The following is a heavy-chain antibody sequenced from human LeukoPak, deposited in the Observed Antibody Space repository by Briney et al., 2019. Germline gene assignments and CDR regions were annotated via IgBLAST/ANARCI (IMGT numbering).Heavy chain of an antibody. CDR1: GLAFRNFA. CDR3: AKMKGQRLNDYCMDI. Sequence: GGSLRLSCEASGLAFRNFAMSWVRQAPGKGLEWVSGMTGSGGSSYYADSVKGRFTISRDNAKNALYLQMNSLRADDTALYYCAKMKGQRLNDYCMDIWGKGTTVTVSS. CDR2: MTGSGGSS. V-gene: IGHV3-23*01. J-gene: IGHJ6*03.